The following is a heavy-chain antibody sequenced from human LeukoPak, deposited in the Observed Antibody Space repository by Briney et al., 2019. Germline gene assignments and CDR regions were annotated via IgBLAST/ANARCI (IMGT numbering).Heavy chain of an antibody. CDR2: INHSGST. Sequence: SETLSLTCAVYGGSFSGYYWSWIRQPPGKGLEWIGEINHSGSTNYNPSLKSRVTISVDTSKNQFSLKLNSVTAADTAVYYCARLDDRAARIAVGRSSTWSSRRGFDYWGQGTLVTVSS. V-gene: IGHV4-34*01. CDR1: GGSFSGYY. CDR3: ARLDDRAARIAVGRSSTWSSRRGFDY. J-gene: IGHJ4*02. D-gene: IGHD6-13*01.